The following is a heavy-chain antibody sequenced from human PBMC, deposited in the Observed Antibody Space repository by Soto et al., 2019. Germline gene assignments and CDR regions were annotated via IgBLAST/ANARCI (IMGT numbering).Heavy chain of an antibody. Sequence: PSETLSLTCTVSGGSISSYYWSWIRQPPGKGLEWIGYTSYSGSTNYNPSLKSRVTMSVDTSKNQFSLKLTSVTAADTAVYYCARDGCNSASCYDYWGLGTLVTVSS. CDR2: TSYSGST. D-gene: IGHD2-2*01. V-gene: IGHV4-59*01. J-gene: IGHJ4*02. CDR1: GGSISSYY. CDR3: ARDGCNSASCYDY.